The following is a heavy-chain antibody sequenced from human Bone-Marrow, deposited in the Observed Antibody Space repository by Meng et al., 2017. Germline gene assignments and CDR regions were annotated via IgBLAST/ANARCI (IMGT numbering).Heavy chain of an antibody. D-gene: IGHD6-19*01. CDR1: GFTFSDYY. V-gene: IGHV3-11*04. CDR3: ASSGSGWTNDAFDI. Sequence: GESLKISCAASGFTFSDYYMSWIRQAPGEGLEWVSYISSSGSTIYYADSVKGRFTISRDNAKNSLYLQMNSLRAEDTAVYYCASSGSGWTNDAFDIWGQGTMVTVSS. CDR2: ISSSGSTI. J-gene: IGHJ3*02.